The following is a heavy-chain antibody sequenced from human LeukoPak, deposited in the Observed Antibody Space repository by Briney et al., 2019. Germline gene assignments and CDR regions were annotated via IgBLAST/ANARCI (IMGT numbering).Heavy chain of an antibody. CDR1: GFTFSSYA. D-gene: IGHD3-9*01. V-gene: IGHV3-23*01. CDR2: ISGSGGST. J-gene: IGHJ6*02. Sequence: KPGGSLRLSCAASGFTFSSYAMSWVRQAPGKGLEWVSGISGSGGSTYYADSVKGRFTISRDNSKNTLYLQMNSLRAEDTAVYYCAKGSPDILTGYPLDYYYYGMDVWGQGTTVTVSS. CDR3: AKGSPDILTGYPLDYYYYGMDV.